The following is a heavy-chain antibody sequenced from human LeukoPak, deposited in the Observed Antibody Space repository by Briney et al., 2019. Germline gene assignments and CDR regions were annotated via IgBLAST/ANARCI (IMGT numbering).Heavy chain of an antibody. J-gene: IGHJ4*02. CDR1: GITLSNYG. Sequence: GGSLRLPCAVSGITLSNYGMSWVRQAPGKGLEWVAGISDSGGTTNYADSVKGRFTVSRDNPKNTLYLQMNSLRAEDTAVYFCAKRGVVIRVILVGFHKQAYYFESWGQGVLVTVSS. CDR2: ISDSGGTT. V-gene: IGHV3-23*01. CDR3: AKRGVVIRVILVGFHKQAYYFES. D-gene: IGHD3-22*01.